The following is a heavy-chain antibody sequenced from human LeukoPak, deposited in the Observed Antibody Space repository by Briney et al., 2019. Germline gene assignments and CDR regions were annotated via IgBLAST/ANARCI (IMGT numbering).Heavy chain of an antibody. CDR3: ARSGIAVADAFDI. J-gene: IGHJ3*02. D-gene: IGHD6-19*01. CDR2: ISSSSSTI. Sequence: SGGSLRPSCAASGFTFSSYSMSWVRQAPGKGLEWVSYISSSSSTIYYADSVKGRFTISRDNAKNSLYLQMNSLRAEDAAVYYCARSGIAVADAFDIWGQGTMVTVSS. CDR1: GFTFSSYS. V-gene: IGHV3-48*01.